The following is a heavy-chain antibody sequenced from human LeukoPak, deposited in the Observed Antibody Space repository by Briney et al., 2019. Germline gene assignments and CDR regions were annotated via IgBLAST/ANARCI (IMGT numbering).Heavy chain of an antibody. CDR1: GFTVSSNY. CDR2: IYSGGST. Sequence: GGSLRLSCAASGFTVSSNYMSWVRQAPGKGLEWVSVIYSGGSTYYADSVKGRFTISRDNAKNSLYLQMNSLRAEDTAVYYCARERAVDYWGQGTLVTVSS. J-gene: IGHJ4*02. CDR3: ARERAVDY. V-gene: IGHV3-53*01.